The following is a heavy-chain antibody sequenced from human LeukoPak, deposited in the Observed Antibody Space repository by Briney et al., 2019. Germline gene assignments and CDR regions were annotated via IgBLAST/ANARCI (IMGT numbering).Heavy chain of an antibody. Sequence: KPSETLSLTCTVSGGSISSSSYYWGWIRQPPGKGLEWLGSIYYSGSTYYSPSLKSRVTMSVDTSKNQFSLKLSSVTAADTAVYYCARHGSASGWYRSHFDYWGQGTLVTVSS. D-gene: IGHD6-19*01. CDR1: GGSISSSSYY. CDR3: ARHGSASGWYRSHFDY. V-gene: IGHV4-39*01. CDR2: IYYSGST. J-gene: IGHJ4*02.